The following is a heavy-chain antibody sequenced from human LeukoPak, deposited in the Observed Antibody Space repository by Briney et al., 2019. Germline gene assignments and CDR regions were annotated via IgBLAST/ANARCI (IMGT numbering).Heavy chain of an antibody. D-gene: IGHD3-10*01. CDR1: GFTFSSYG. CDR3: ARDGNQRRDIYRGPFDY. Sequence: GGSLRLSCAASGFTFSSYGMHWVRQAPGKGLEWVAVILSDGSKEFYTDSVKGRFTISRDNSKNTLYLQMNSLRAEDTAVYYCARDGNQRRDIYRGPFDYWGQGTLVTVSS. J-gene: IGHJ4*02. V-gene: IGHV3-33*01. CDR2: ILSDGSKE.